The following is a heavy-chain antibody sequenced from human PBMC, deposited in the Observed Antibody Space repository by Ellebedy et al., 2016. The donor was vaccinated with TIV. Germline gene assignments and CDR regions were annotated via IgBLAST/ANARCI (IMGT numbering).Heavy chain of an antibody. J-gene: IGHJ4*02. CDR2: IKQDGRYK. V-gene: IGHV3-7*03. CDR1: GSTFSSYW. D-gene: IGHD2-8*01. CDR3: ARSRGVSY. Sequence: PGGSLRLSCADSGSTFSSYWMTWVRQPPGKGLEWVANIKQDGRYKYYVDSVKGRFTISRDNAKNSLYLQMKSLRAEDTAVYFCARSRGVSYWGQGTLVTVSS.